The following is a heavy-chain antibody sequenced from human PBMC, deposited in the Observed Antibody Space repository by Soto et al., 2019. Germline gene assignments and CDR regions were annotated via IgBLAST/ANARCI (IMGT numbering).Heavy chain of an antibody. Sequence: PSETLSLTCAVYGGSFSGYYWSWIRQPPGKGLEWIGEINHSGSTNYNPSLKSRVTISVDTSKNQFSLKLSSVTAADTAVYYCARGRSGSYFYWGQGTLVTVS. CDR1: GGSFSGYY. J-gene: IGHJ4*02. CDR3: ARGRSGSYFY. V-gene: IGHV4-34*01. CDR2: INHSGST. D-gene: IGHD1-26*01.